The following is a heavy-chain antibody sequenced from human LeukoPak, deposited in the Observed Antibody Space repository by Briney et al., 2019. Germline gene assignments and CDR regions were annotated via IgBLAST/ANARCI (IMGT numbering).Heavy chain of an antibody. CDR1: GDSISTSSYY. CDR3: ARHRPHNSRTFVNAFDI. Sequence: PSETLSLTCTVSGDSISTSSYYWSWFRQPPGKGLEWIGFMYYDGNTNQNPSLKGRVTMSIDTSKNQFSLKMSSVTAADTAVYYCARHRPHNSRTFVNAFDIWGQGTMVTVSS. D-gene: IGHD2/OR15-2a*01. J-gene: IGHJ3*02. CDR2: MYYDGNT. V-gene: IGHV4-61*05.